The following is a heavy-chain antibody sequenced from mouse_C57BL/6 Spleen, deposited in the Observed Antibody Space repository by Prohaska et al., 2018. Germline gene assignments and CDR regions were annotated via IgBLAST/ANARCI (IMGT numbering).Heavy chain of an antibody. CDR2: INSDVSAI. D-gene: IGHD2-1*01. V-gene: IGHV11-2*01. Sequence: EVQLLETGGGLVQPGGSRGLSCEGSGFTFSGFWMSWVRQTPGKTLEWIGDINSDVSAINYAPSIKDRFTIFRDNYKSTLYLQMSNVRSEDTATYFCMRYGNYWYFDVWGTGTTVTVSS. J-gene: IGHJ1*03. CDR1: GFTFSGFW. CDR3: MRYGNYWYFDV.